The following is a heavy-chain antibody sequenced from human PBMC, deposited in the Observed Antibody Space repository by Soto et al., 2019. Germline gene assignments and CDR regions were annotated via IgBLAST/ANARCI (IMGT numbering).Heavy chain of an antibody. D-gene: IGHD5-18*01. CDR3: ARDGYSYGRWFH. CDR1: GGFFSGYY. J-gene: IGHJ4*02. V-gene: IGHV4-34*01. Sequence: SETLSLTCAVYGGFFSGYYWSWIRQPPGKGLEWIGEINHSGSTNYNPSLKSRVTISVDTSKNQFSLKLSSVTAADTAVYYCARDGYSYGRWFHWGQGTLVTVSS. CDR2: INHSGST.